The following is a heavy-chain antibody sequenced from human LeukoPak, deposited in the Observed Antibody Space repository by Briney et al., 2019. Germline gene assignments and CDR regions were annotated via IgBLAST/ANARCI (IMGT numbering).Heavy chain of an antibody. CDR1: GDSISSARNY. J-gene: IGHJ4*02. D-gene: IGHD5-12*01. Sequence: SETLSLTCSVSGDSISSARNYWGWIRQSPGKGLERLASVYSSGSTHSNPSLTSRVSISIDMSKNQFSLKLSSVTAADTAVYYCARDRYSGYADGNDYFGYWGQGTLVTVSS. V-gene: IGHV4-39*07. CDR2: VYSSGST. CDR3: ARDRYSGYADGNDYFGY.